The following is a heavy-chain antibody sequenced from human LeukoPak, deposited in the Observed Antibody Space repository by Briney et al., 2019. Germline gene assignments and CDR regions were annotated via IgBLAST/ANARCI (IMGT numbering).Heavy chain of an antibody. Sequence: PSETLSLTCTVSGGSISSGSYYWSWIRQPAGKGLEWIGRIYTSGSTNYNPSLKSRVTISVDTSKNQFSLKLSSVTAADTAVYYCAAVEQLDSYGYQPGDYWGQGTLVTVSS. J-gene: IGHJ4*02. D-gene: IGHD5-18*01. CDR1: GGSISSGSYY. CDR3: AAVEQLDSYGYQPGDY. V-gene: IGHV4-61*02. CDR2: IYTSGST.